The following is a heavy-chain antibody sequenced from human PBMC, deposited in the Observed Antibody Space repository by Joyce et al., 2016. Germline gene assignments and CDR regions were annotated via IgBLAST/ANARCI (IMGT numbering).Heavy chain of an antibody. CDR1: DYSISSGYY. Sequence: QVQLQESGPGLVKPSETLSLSCIVSDYSISSGYYWGWIRQPPGKGLEWIGSINHSGNTYYNPSLKSRVIISVDTSKNQFALKLSSVTAADTAVYYCARVYSEYDIDHFDYWGQGTLVTVSS. CDR2: INHSGNT. V-gene: IGHV4-38-2*02. CDR3: ARVYSEYDIDHFDY. J-gene: IGHJ4*02. D-gene: IGHD5-12*01.